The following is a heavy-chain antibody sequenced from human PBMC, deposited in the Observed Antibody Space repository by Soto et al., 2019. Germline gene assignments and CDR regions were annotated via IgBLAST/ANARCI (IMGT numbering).Heavy chain of an antibody. D-gene: IGHD6-19*01. J-gene: IGHJ4*02. CDR3: AREIESSGWYGPVDY. CDR1: GFTLSGYE. V-gene: IGHV3-48*03. Sequence: EVQLVESGGGLVRPGGSLRLSCAASGFTLSGYEMNWVRQAPGKGLEWVSYINSSGSNIYYRDSVKGRFTISRDNAKNSLYLQMNSLRAEDTAIYYCAREIESSGWYGPVDYWGQGTLVTVSS. CDR2: INSSGSNI.